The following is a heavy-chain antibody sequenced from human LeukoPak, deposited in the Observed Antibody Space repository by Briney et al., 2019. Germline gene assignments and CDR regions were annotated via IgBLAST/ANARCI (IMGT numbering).Heavy chain of an antibody. D-gene: IGHD1-7*01. CDR1: GFTFSSYS. Sequence: GGSLRLSCAASGFTFSSYSMSWVRQAPGKGLEWVSYISSGSSTIYYADSVKGRFTISRDNAKNSLYLQMNSLRAEDTAVYYCVRLDWNYVAYFDYWGQGTLVTVSS. V-gene: IGHV3-48*01. CDR3: VRLDWNYVAYFDY. CDR2: ISSGSSTI. J-gene: IGHJ4*02.